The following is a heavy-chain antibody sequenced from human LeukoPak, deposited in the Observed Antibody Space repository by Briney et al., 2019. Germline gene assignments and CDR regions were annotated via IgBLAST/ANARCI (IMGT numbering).Heavy chain of an antibody. CDR3: AREADTAFDP. Sequence: SETLSLTCAVYGGSFSGYYWSWIRQPPGKGLEWIGEIYHSGSTYYNPSLKSRVTISVDTSKNQFSLKLSSVTAADTAVYYCAREADTAFDPWGQGTLVTVSS. CDR2: IYHSGST. CDR1: GGSFSGYY. D-gene: IGHD5-18*01. V-gene: IGHV4-34*01. J-gene: IGHJ5*02.